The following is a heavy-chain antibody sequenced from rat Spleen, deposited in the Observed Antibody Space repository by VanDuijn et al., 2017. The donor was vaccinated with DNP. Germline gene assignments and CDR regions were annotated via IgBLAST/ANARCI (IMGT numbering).Heavy chain of an antibody. D-gene: IGHD4-3*01. CDR3: ARWYHSVFYFDY. CDR1: GFTFSDYY. J-gene: IGHJ2*01. V-gene: IGHV5-22*01. Sequence: EVQLVESGGGLVQPGRFLKLSCAASGFTFSDYYMAWVRQAPTKGLEWVAYISYDASSTYYGDSVKGRFTISSDNAKRTLFLQMNSLRSEDMATYYCARWYHSVFYFDYWGQGVMVTVSS. CDR2: ISYDASST.